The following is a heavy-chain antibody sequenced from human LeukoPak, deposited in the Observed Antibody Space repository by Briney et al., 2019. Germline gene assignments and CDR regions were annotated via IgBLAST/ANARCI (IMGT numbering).Heavy chain of an antibody. CDR1: GGSFSGYY. D-gene: IGHD2-2*01. J-gene: IGHJ5*02. CDR3: ARRGSTSRRSWFDP. Sequence: SETLSLTCAVYGGSFSGYYWSWIRQPPGKGLEWIGEINHSGSTNYNPSLKSRVTISVDTSKNQFSLKLSSVTAADTAVYYCARRGSTSRRSWFDPWGQGTLVTVSS. V-gene: IGHV4-34*01. CDR2: INHSGST.